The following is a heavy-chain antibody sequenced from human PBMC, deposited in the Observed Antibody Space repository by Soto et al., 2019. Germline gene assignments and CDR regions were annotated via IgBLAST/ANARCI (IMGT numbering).Heavy chain of an antibody. CDR3: ARGYTYDSGSYFGMDV. V-gene: IGHV1-69*02. J-gene: IGHJ6*02. D-gene: IGHD3-10*01. CDR1: GVTFSSYI. Sequence: QVQLVQSGAEVKKPGSSVKVPCKVSGVTFSSYIISWVRQAPGQGLEWMGRIIPILNIANYAQKFQGRVTITADKSTSTAYMELNSLRSEDTAVYYCARGYTYDSGSYFGMDVWGQGTTVTVSS. CDR2: IIPILNIA.